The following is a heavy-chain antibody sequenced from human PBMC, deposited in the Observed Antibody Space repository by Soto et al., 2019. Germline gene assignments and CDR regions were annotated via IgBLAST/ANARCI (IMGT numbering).Heavy chain of an antibody. D-gene: IGHD3-10*01. CDR3: AKEVQSGSGSAK. V-gene: IGHV3-23*01. CDR2: ISAIGGRT. CDR1: GFTFRRFA. Sequence: EVQLLESGGYLVQPGGSLRLSCAASGFTFRRFAMSWIRQAPGKGPEWVCSISAIGGRTKCADSVKGRFTISRDDSKNTLFLQMDSLRVDDTAAYYCAKEVQSGSGSAKWGQGTLVAVSS. J-gene: IGHJ4*02.